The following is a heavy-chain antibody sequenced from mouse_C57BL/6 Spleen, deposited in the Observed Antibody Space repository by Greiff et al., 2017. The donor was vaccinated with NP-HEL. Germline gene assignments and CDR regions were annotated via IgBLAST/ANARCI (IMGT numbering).Heavy chain of an antibody. J-gene: IGHJ4*01. Sequence: QVQLQQPGAELVRPGSSVKLSCKASGYTFTSYWMHWVKQRPIQGLEWIGNIDPSDSETHYNQKFKDKATLTVDKSSSTAYMQLSSLTSEDSAVYYCARSYRAYDRYAMDYWGQGTSVTVSS. V-gene: IGHV1-52*01. CDR2: IDPSDSET. CDR3: ARSYRAYDRYAMDY. D-gene: IGHD2-3*01. CDR1: GYTFTSYW.